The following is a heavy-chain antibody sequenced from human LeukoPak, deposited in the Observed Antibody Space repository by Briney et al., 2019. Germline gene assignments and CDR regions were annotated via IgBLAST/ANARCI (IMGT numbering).Heavy chain of an antibody. V-gene: IGHV1-69*13. D-gene: IGHD3-9*01. CDR1: GGTFSSYA. CDR2: IIPIFGTA. J-gene: IGHJ4*02. CDR3: ARKGGVLRYFDWSPRFDY. Sequence: ASVKVSCKASGGTFSSYAISWVRQAPGQGLEWMGGIIPIFGTANYAQKFQGRVTITADESTSTAYMELSSLRSEDTAVYYCARKGGVLRYFDWSPRFDYWGQGTLVTVSS.